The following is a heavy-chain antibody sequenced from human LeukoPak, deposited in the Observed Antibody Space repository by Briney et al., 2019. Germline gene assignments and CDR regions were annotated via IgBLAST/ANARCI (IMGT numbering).Heavy chain of an antibody. CDR3: ARYGSGSYYNVSPRNTWYYGMDV. D-gene: IGHD3-10*01. Sequence: PSETLSLTCTVSGGSISSYYWSWIRQPPGKGLEWIGYIYYSGSTNYNPSLKSRVTISVDTSKNQFSLKLSSVTAADTAVYYCARYGSGSYYNVSPRNTWYYGMDVWGQGTTVTVSS. CDR2: IYYSGST. J-gene: IGHJ6*02. CDR1: GGSISSYY. V-gene: IGHV4-59*01.